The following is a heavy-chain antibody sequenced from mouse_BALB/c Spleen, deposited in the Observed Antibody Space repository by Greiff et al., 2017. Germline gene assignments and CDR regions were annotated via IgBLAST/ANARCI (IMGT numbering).Heavy chain of an antibody. J-gene: IGHJ1*01. Sequence: QVQLQQSGAELVRPGASVKLSCKASGYTFTSYWINWVKQRPGQGLEWIGNIYPSDSYTNYNQKFKDKATLTVDKSSSTAYMQLSSPTSEDSAVYYCTRRSSHWYFDVWGAGTTVTVSS. CDR2: IYPSDSYT. CDR1: GYTFTSYW. D-gene: IGHD1-1*01. CDR3: TRRSSHWYFDV. V-gene: IGHV1-69*02.